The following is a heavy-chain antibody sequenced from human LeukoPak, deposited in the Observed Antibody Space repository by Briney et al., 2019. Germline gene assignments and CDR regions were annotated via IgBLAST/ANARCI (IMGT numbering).Heavy chain of an antibody. D-gene: IGHD1-26*01. CDR3: AKGYGWEASYYYYYMDV. CDR1: GFTFSGAA. V-gene: IGHV3-30*02. Sequence: SVGSLRLSCAASGFTFSGAAMHWVRQAPGKGLCWVSFIRYDGSNKYYAASVKGRFTISRDNSKNTLYLQMNSLRAEDTAVYYCAKGYGWEASYYYYYMDVWGKGTTVTISS. J-gene: IGHJ6*03. CDR2: IRYDGSNK.